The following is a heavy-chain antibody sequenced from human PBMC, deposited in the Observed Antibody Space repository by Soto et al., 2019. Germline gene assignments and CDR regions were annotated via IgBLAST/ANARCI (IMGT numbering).Heavy chain of an antibody. CDR2: ISGSGGST. J-gene: IGHJ4*02. CDR1: GFTFSSFP. Sequence: EVQLLESGGGLVQPGGSLSLSCAASGFTFSSFPMSWVRKAPGKGLEWVSAISGSGGSTYYADSVKGRFTISRDNSKNTLYLQMNSLRAEDTAVYYCAKGPLWFGELFVGDWGQGTLVTVSS. D-gene: IGHD3-10*01. V-gene: IGHV3-23*01. CDR3: AKGPLWFGELFVGD.